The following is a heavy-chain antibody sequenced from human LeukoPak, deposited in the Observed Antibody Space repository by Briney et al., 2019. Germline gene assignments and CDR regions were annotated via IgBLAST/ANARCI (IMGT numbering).Heavy chain of an antibody. D-gene: IGHD4/OR15-4a*01. V-gene: IGHV1-69*01. CDR3: ARDGKGDYGPILNDY. J-gene: IGHJ4*02. CDR1: GGTFSSYA. CDR2: IIPIFGTA. Sequence: SVKVSCKASGGTFSSYAISWVRQAPGQGLEWMGGIIPIFGTANYAQKFQGRVTITADESTCTAYMEPSSLRSEDTAVYYCARDGKGDYGPILNDYWGQGTLVTVSS.